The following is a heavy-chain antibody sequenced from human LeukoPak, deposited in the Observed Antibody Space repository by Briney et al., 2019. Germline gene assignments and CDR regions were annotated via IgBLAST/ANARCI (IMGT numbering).Heavy chain of an antibody. CDR2: ISSSSSTI. J-gene: IGHJ3*02. Sequence: GGSLRLSCAASGFTFSSYSMNWVRQAPGKGLEWVSYISSSSSTIYYADSVNGRFTISRDNAKNSLYLQMNSLRAEDTAVYYCSGGSKGAFDIWGQGTMVTVSS. V-gene: IGHV3-48*01. CDR1: GFTFSSYS. D-gene: IGHD2-15*01. CDR3: SGGSKGAFDI.